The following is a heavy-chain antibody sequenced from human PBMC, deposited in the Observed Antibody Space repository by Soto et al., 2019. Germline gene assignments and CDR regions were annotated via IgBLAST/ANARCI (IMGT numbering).Heavy chain of an antibody. D-gene: IGHD6-13*01. V-gene: IGHV3-64D*06. J-gene: IGHJ3*02. CDR2: ISSNGGST. Sequence: PGGSLRLSCSASGFTFSSYAMHWVRQAPGKGLEYVPAISSNGGSTYYADSVKGRFTISRDNSKNTLYLQMSSLRAEDTAVYYCVKWESYRSSWPDAFEIWGQGTMVTVS. CDR1: GFTFSSYA. CDR3: VKWESYRSSWPDAFEI.